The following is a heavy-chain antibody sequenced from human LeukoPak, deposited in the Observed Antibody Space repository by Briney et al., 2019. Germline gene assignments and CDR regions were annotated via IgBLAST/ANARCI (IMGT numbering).Heavy chain of an antibody. D-gene: IGHD2-15*01. CDR3: ARRWSTGIDY. V-gene: IGHV4-39*01. CDR2: IYYSGST. CDR1: GGSISSSSYY. Sequence: SETLSLTCTVSGGSISSSSYYWGWIRQPPGKGLEWIGSIYYSGSTYYNPSLKSRVTISVDTSKNQFSLKLSSVTAADTAVYYCARRWSTGIDYWGQGTLVTVSS. J-gene: IGHJ4*02.